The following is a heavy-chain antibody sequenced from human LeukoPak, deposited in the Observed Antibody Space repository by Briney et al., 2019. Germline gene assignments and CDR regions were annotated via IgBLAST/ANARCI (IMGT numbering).Heavy chain of an antibody. D-gene: IGHD5-18*01. CDR2: ISSNGGST. CDR1: GFTFSSYA. CDR3: ARARVYSYGPKYYLDY. J-gene: IGHJ4*02. V-gene: IGHV3-64*01. Sequence: GGSLRLSCAASGFTFSSYAIHWVRQAPGKGLEYVSAISSNGGSTYYANSVKGRFTISRDNSKNTLYLQMGSLRAEDMAVYYCARARVYSYGPKYYLDYWGQGTLVTVSS.